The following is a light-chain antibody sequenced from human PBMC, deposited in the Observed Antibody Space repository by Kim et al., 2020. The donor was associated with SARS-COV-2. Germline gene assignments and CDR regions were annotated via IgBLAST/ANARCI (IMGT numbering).Light chain of an antibody. CDR3: HQRSNWPPAIT. Sequence: PGEVATPSCRAGQIVATSLAWYQQTPGQAPRLLIYAASIRAAGIPARFSGSGSGTDFTITICSLEPEDFAIYYCHQRSNWPPAITFGGGTRLEIK. J-gene: IGKJ5*01. V-gene: IGKV3-11*01. CDR2: AAS. CDR1: QIVATS.